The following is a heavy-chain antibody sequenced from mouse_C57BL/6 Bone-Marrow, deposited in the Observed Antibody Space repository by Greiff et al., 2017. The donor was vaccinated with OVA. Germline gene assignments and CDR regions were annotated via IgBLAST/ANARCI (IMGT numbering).Heavy chain of an antibody. CDR3: TRGYSNYYAMYY. CDR2: IDPETGGT. CDR1: GYTFTDYE. J-gene: IGHJ4*01. Sequence: QVQLKESGAELVRPGASVTLSCKASGYTFTDYEMHWVKQTPVHGLEWIGAIDPETGGTAYNQKFKGKAILTADKSSSTAYMELRSLTSEDSAVYDCTRGYSNYYAMYYWGQGTSVTVSS. V-gene: IGHV1-15*01. D-gene: IGHD2-5*01.